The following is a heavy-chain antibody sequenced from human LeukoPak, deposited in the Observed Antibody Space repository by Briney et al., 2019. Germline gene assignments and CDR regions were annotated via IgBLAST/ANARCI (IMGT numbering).Heavy chain of an antibody. CDR2: IYPGDSDT. CDR3: ARDTSFNWFDP. V-gene: IGHV5-51*01. J-gene: IGHJ5*02. CDR1: GYSFTSYW. D-gene: IGHD2-2*02. Sequence: GESLKISCKGSGYSFTSYWIGWVRQMPGKGLEWMGIIYPGDSDTRYSPSFQGQVTISVDKSISTACLQWSSLKASDTAMYYCARDTSFNWFDPWGQGTLVTVSS.